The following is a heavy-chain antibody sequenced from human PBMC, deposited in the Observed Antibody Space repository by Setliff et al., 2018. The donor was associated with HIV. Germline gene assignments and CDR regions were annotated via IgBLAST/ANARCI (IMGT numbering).Heavy chain of an antibody. CDR3: ARGHCSGTNCYGVDYYGMDA. CDR2: IYHSEYT. D-gene: IGHD2-2*01. CDR1: GGSISSDNW. Sequence: PSETLSLTCAVSGGSISSDNWWTWVRQPPGKGLEWIGEIYHSEYTNYNPSLKSRVSMSVDKSKNQFSLKLTSVTAADTAVYYCARGHCSGTNCYGVDYYGMDAWGQGTTVTVSS. V-gene: IGHV4-4*02. J-gene: IGHJ6*02.